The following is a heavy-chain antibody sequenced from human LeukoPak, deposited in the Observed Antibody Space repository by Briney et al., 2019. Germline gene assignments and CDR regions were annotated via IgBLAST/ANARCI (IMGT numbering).Heavy chain of an antibody. CDR3: ARGGNSEDPYYYYGMDV. Sequence: SETLSLTCTVSGYSISSSYYWSWIRQPAGKGLEWIGRIYTSGSTNYNPSLKSRVTMSVDTSKNQFSLKLSSVTAADTAVYYCARGGNSEDPYYYYGMDVWGQGTTVTVSS. D-gene: IGHD4-23*01. V-gene: IGHV4-4*07. J-gene: IGHJ6*02. CDR1: GYSISSSYY. CDR2: IYTSGST.